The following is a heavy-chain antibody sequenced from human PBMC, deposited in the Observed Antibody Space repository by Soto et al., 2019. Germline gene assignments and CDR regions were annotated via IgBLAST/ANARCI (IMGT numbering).Heavy chain of an antibody. CDR3: GSGINDYGENIDY. V-gene: IGHV1-69*01. J-gene: IGHJ4*02. CDR2: IIPLFGAA. D-gene: IGHD4-17*01. Sequence: QVQRVQAGAAVKKPGSSLNVSCKVSGGTFSLYAISWGRQAPGQGLEWMGVIIPLFGAAKYAQKFQGRVTITADGSESTVYMEQSSLRSDDTAVYYCGSGINDYGENIDYWGQGTLVTVSS. CDR1: GGTFSLYA.